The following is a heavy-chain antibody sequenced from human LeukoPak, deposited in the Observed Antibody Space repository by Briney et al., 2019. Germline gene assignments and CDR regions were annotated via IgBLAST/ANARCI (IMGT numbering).Heavy chain of an antibody. Sequence: GGSLRLSCKASGFPFSASWMTWVRQALGKGLEWVANIKQDGSETFYVDSVKGRFTISRDNTRNSLYLQMNSLRAEDTAVYYCLGSGGFDTWDQGTLVTVSS. CDR1: GFPFSASW. J-gene: IGHJ5*02. CDR2: IKQDGSET. D-gene: IGHD3-10*01. CDR3: LGSGGFDT. V-gene: IGHV3-7*01.